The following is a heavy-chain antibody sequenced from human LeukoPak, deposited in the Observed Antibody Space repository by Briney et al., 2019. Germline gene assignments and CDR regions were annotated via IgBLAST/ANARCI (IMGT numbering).Heavy chain of an antibody. J-gene: IGHJ4*02. Sequence: ASVKVSCKASGHTFTIYGINWVRQSPGQGLEWMGWISADNTNTNYAQKFQGRVTLTTDTPATTAFMVLRSLRSDDTAVYYCGRSDACNDAGDYLDSWGQGTLVTVSS. D-gene: IGHD1-1*01. CDR3: GRSDACNDAGDYLDS. CDR1: GHTFTIYG. V-gene: IGHV1-18*01. CDR2: ISADNTNT.